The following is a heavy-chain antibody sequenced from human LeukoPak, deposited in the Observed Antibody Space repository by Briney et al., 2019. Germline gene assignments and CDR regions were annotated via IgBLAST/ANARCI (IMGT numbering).Heavy chain of an antibody. CDR1: GYSFTNYA. J-gene: IGHJ4*02. CDR2: INAGNGKT. Sequence: ASVKVSCKASGYSFTNYAIQWVRQAPGQRLEWMGGINAGNGKTKYSQNFQGRVTITRDTSASTAYMELSGLRAEDTAVYYCARAIWTSTVTTYYFDYWGQGALVTVSS. D-gene: IGHD4-17*01. V-gene: IGHV1-3*01. CDR3: ARAIWTSTVTTYYFDY.